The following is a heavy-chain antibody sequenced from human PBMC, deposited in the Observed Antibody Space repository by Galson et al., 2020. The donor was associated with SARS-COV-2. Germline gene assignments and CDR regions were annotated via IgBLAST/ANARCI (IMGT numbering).Heavy chain of an antibody. CDR3: ARGDMGNDYFDY. V-gene: IGHV3-74*01. CDR1: GFTSSSYW. J-gene: IGHJ4*02. Sequence: GGSLRLSCAASGFTSSSYWMHWVRQAPGKGLVWVSRIYSEGSSTSYADSVKGRFTVSGDNAKNTLYLQMNSLRAEDTAVYYCARGDMGNDYFDYCGQGTLVTVSS. CDR2: IYSEGSST. D-gene: IGHD7-27*01.